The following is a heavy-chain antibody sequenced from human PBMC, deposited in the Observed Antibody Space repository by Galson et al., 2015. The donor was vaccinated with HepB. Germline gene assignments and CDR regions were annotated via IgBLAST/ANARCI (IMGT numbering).Heavy chain of an antibody. CDR2: ISGRGSNI. CDR3: ARDSAGLLFES. J-gene: IGHJ4*02. Sequence: SLRLSCAASGFTFGNYEMNWVRQAPGKGLEWVSYISGRGSNIYYADSVKGRFTTSRDNAKNSLFLQMDSLRTDDTAVYYCARDSAGLLFESWGQGTLVTVSS. D-gene: IGHD3/OR15-3a*01. V-gene: IGHV3-48*03. CDR1: GFTFGNYE.